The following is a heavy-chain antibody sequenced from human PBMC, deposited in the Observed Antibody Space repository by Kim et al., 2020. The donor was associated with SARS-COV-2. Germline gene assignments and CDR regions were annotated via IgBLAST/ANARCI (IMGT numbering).Heavy chain of an antibody. CDR2: INHSGST. CDR3: ARGLRYSYGYSRVGY. Sequence: SETLSLTCAVYGGSFSGYYWSWIRQPPGKGLEWIGEINHSGSTNYNPSLKSRVTISVDTSKNQFSLKLSSVTAADTAVYYCARGLRYSYGYSRVGYWGQGTLVTVSS. D-gene: IGHD5-18*01. CDR1: GGSFSGYY. V-gene: IGHV4-34*01. J-gene: IGHJ4*02.